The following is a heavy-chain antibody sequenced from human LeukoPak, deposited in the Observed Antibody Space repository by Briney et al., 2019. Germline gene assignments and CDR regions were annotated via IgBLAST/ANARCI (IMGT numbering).Heavy chain of an antibody. CDR1: GGSISSGAYY. Sequence: PSETLSLTCTVSGGSISSGAYYWSWIRQHPGKGLEWIGYIYYSGSTYYNPSLKSRVTISVDTSKSQFSLKLTSMTAADTAVYYCARGIWGDLSWFDPWGQGTLVTVSS. V-gene: IGHV4-31*03. D-gene: IGHD3-16*01. CDR3: ARGIWGDLSWFDP. CDR2: IYYSGST. J-gene: IGHJ5*02.